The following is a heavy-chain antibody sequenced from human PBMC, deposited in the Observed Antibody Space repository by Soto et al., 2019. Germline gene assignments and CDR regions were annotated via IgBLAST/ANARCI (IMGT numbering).Heavy chain of an antibody. CDR3: ARNDKSGLDY. Sequence: WASVKVSCKASGYSFTTYYIHWVRQAPGQGLEWMGMINPSGGSTSYAQKFQGRVTMTSDTSTSTVYMELSSLRSEDTAVYYCARNDKSGLDYWGQGTLVTVSS. CDR2: INPSGGST. J-gene: IGHJ4*02. CDR1: GYSFTTYY. D-gene: IGHD1-1*01. V-gene: IGHV1-46*01.